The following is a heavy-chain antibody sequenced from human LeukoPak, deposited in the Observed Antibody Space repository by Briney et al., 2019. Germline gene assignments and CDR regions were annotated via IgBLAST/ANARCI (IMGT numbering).Heavy chain of an antibody. D-gene: IGHD4-17*01. J-gene: IGHJ4*02. CDR1: GFSVSGHY. V-gene: IGHV3-66*01. CDR3: ARDQPYGDYDGVDY. Sequence: TGGSLRLSCAASGFSVSGHYMNWVHQAPGKGLEWVSVLHTSGSTYYSDSVKGRFIISRDNSKNILYLQMNGLGAEDTAVYYCARDQPYGDYDGVDYWGRGTLVTVSS. CDR2: LHTSGST.